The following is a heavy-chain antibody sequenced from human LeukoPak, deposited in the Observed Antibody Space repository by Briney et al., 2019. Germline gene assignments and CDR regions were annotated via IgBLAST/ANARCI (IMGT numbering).Heavy chain of an antibody. V-gene: IGHV4-31*03. CDR2: IYYSGST. J-gene: IGHJ6*02. CDR1: GGSISSGGYY. CDR3: AREPADRSAAAPSILTYYYYYGMDV. Sequence: TSETLSLTCTVSGGSISSGGYYWSWIRQHPGKDLEWIGYIYYSGSTYYNPSLKSRVTISVDTSKNQFSLKLSSVTAADTAVYYCAREPADRSAAAPSILTYYYYYGMDVWGQGTTVTVSS. D-gene: IGHD6-13*01.